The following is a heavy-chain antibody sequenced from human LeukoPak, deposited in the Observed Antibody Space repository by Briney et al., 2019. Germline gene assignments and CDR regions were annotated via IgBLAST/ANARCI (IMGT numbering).Heavy chain of an antibody. CDR2: TRYDGSDK. Sequence: GGSLRLSCAASGFTFSSYGMHWVRQAPDKGLEWVAFTRYDGSDKYYVDSVKGRFTISRDNSKNTLYLQMNSLRAEDTAVYYCAKDRHVWGYSYGETFDYWGQGTMVTVSS. V-gene: IGHV3-30*02. CDR3: AKDRHVWGYSYGETFDY. D-gene: IGHD5-18*01. J-gene: IGHJ4*03. CDR1: GFTFSSYG.